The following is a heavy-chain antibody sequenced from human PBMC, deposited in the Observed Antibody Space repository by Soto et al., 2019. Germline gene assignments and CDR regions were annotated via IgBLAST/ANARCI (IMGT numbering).Heavy chain of an antibody. CDR2: ISSSGSTI. D-gene: IGHD5-18*01. CDR3: ARGGVDTAMVTYYYYYGMDV. J-gene: IGHJ6*02. Sequence: PGGSLRLSCAASGFTFSDYYMSWIRQAPGKGLELVSYISSSGSTIYYADSVRGRFTISRDNAKNSLYLQMNSLRAEDTAVYYCARGGVDTAMVTYYYYYGMDVWGQGTTVTVSS. V-gene: IGHV3-11*01. CDR1: GFTFSDYY.